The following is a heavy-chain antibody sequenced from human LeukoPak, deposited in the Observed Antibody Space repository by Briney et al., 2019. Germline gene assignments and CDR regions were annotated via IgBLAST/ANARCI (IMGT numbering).Heavy chain of an antibody. Sequence: SLRLSCAAPGFRFDDYAMPWVRQAPGKGLEWVQGVSWNSGRIGYADSVKGRFTISRDNAKNSLYLQMNSLRAEDTALYYCAKGYCSGASCQEEYWGQGTLVTVSS. D-gene: IGHD2-15*01. V-gene: IGHV3-9*01. CDR2: VSWNSGRI. CDR3: AKGYCSGASCQEEY. J-gene: IGHJ4*02. CDR1: GFRFDDYA.